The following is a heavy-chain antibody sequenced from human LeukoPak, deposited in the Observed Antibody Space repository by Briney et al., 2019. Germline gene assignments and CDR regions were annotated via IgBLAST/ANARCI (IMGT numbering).Heavy chain of an antibody. Sequence: PGGSLRLSCAASGFTFSSYWMNWARQAPGEGLEWVASINHNGNVNYYVDSVKGRFTISGDNAKNSLYLQMSNLRAEDTAVYFCARGGGLDVWGQGATVTVSS. V-gene: IGHV3-7*03. D-gene: IGHD3-16*01. CDR1: GFTFSSYW. J-gene: IGHJ6*02. CDR3: ARGGGLDV. CDR2: INHNGNVN.